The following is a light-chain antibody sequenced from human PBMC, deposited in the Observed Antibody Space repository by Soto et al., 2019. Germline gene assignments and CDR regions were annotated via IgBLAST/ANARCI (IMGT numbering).Light chain of an antibody. V-gene: IGKV3-20*01. CDR3: QQYGSSGT. Sequence: EIVLTQAPGTLSLSPGEIATPSCRASQSVSSSYLAWYQQKPGQAPRILIYGASNRATGIPDRFSGSGSGTDFTLTISRLEPEDFAVYYCQQYGSSGTLGQGTKVDIK. CDR1: QSVSSSY. CDR2: GAS. J-gene: IGKJ1*01.